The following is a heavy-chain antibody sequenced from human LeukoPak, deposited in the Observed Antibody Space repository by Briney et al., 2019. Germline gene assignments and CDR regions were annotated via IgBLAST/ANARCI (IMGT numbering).Heavy chain of an antibody. CDR2: ISAYTGNT. J-gene: IGHJ4*02. Sequence: ASVKVSCKASGYTFTNYGISWVRQAPGQGLEWMGWISAYTGNTNYAQNFQGRVTMTTDTSTSTAFMELRSLRSEDTAVYYCASVLYCGADCYSGRYFFDYWGQGTLVTVSS. CDR1: GYTFTNYG. V-gene: IGHV1-18*01. D-gene: IGHD2-21*02. CDR3: ASVLYCGADCYSGRYFFDY.